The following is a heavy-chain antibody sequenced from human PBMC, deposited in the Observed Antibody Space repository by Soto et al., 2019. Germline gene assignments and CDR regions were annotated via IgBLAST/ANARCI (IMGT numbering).Heavy chain of an antibody. J-gene: IGHJ3*02. Sequence: ASVKVSCKASGYTFTGYYMHWVRQAPGQGLEWMGWINPNSGGTNYAQKFQGWVTMTRDTSISTAYMELSRLRSDDTAVYYCARLYRSSSTVSDAFDIWGQGTMVTVSS. CDR1: GYTFTGYY. D-gene: IGHD6-6*01. V-gene: IGHV1-2*04. CDR3: ARLYRSSSTVSDAFDI. CDR2: INPNSGGT.